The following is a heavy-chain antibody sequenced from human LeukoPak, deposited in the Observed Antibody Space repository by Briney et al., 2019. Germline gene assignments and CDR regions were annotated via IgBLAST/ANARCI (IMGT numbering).Heavy chain of an antibody. CDR2: ISAYNGNT. Sequence: GSVKVSCKASGYTFTSYGISWVRQAPGQGLEWMGWISAYNGNTNYAQKLKGRVTMTTDTSTSTAYMELRSLRPDDTAVYYCARDLEYYDSSGYYHTFDYWGQGTLVSVSS. D-gene: IGHD3-22*01. CDR3: ARDLEYYDSSGYYHTFDY. CDR1: GYTFTSYG. V-gene: IGHV1-18*01. J-gene: IGHJ4*02.